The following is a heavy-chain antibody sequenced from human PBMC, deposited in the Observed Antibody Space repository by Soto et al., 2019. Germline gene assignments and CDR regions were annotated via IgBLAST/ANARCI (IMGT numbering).Heavy chain of an antibody. CDR2: IYSSGTT. CDR3: ARDWNYATFDI. Sequence: PSETLSLTCTVSGGSIGGSNYFWGWIRQSPGTGLEWLGTIYSSGTTYYSPSLKSRITMSLDTSKNQFSLKLSSVTAADTAVYYCARDWNYATFDIWGQGTMVTVSS. J-gene: IGHJ3*02. D-gene: IGHD1-7*01. CDR1: GGSIGGSNYF. V-gene: IGHV4-39*02.